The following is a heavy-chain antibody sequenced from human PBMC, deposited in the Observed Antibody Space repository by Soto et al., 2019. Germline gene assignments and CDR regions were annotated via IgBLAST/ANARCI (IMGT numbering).Heavy chain of an antibody. Sequence: SETLSLTCTVSGGSISSGGYYWSLIRQHPGKGLEWIGYIYYSGSTYYNPSLKSRVTISVDTSKNQFSLKLSSVTAADTAVYYCARGVYSSPSFYYYYMDVWGKGTTVTVSS. CDR1: GGSISSGGYY. J-gene: IGHJ6*03. CDR2: IYYSGST. D-gene: IGHD6-13*01. V-gene: IGHV4-31*03. CDR3: ARGVYSSPSFYYYYMDV.